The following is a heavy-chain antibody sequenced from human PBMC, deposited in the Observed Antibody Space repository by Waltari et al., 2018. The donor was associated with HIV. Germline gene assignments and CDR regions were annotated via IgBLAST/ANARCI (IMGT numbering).Heavy chain of an antibody. CDR3: ARAVLAAAGPRWDAFDI. CDR2: ISSSSSYI. J-gene: IGHJ3*02. Sequence: EVQLVESGGGLVKPGGSLRLSCAASGFTFSSYSMNWVRQAPGKGLEWVSSISSSSSYIYYADSVKGRFTISRDNAKNSLYLQMNSLRAEDTAVYYCARAVLAAAGPRWDAFDIWGQGTMVTVSS. D-gene: IGHD6-13*01. CDR1: GFTFSSYS. V-gene: IGHV3-21*01.